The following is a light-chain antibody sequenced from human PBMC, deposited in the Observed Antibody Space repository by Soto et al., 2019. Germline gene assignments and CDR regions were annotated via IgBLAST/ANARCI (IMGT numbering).Light chain of an antibody. V-gene: IGKV1-5*01. J-gene: IGKJ1*01. CDR3: QQYKSYPWT. Sequence: DIQMTQSPSTLSASVGDGVTITCRASQTISGWLAWYQQRPGKDPKLLISDASSLRSGVPSRFSGSGSGTEFTLTISSLQPDDFGSYYCQQYKSYPWTFGHGTTVEV. CDR2: DAS. CDR1: QTISGW.